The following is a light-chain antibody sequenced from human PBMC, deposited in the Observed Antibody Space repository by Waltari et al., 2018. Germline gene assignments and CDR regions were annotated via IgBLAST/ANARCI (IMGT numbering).Light chain of an antibody. CDR1: QTVLYSSNNKNY. CDR3: QQYYITPPT. CDR2: WAS. V-gene: IGKV4-1*01. Sequence: DIVMTQSPDSLAVSLGERATINCKSSQTVLYSSNNKNYLAWYQQKPGQPPKLLIYWASTPEAGVPDRFSGSGSGTDFTLTISSLQAEDVAVYYCQQYYITPPTFGQGTKVEIK. J-gene: IGKJ1*01.